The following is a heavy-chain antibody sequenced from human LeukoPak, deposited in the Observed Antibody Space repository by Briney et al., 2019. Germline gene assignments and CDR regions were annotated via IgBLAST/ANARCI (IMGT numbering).Heavy chain of an antibody. D-gene: IGHD3-3*01. CDR2: ISGSGGST. J-gene: IGHJ4*02. CDR1: GFTFSSYA. CDR3: AKDLNPYYDFWSGYSNFDY. Sequence: GGSLRLSCAAPGFTFSSYAMSWVRQAPGKGLEWVSAISGSGGSTYYADSVKGRFTISRDNSKNTLYLQMNSLRAEDTAVYYCAKDLNPYYDFWSGYSNFDYWGQGTLVTVSS. V-gene: IGHV3-23*01.